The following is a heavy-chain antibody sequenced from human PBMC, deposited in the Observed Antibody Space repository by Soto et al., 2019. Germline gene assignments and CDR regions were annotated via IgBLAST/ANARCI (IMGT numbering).Heavy chain of an antibody. CDR2: IYYSGST. Sequence: PSETLSLTCTVSGGSISSYYWSWIRQPTGKGLEWIGYIYYSGSTNYNPSLKSRVTISVDTSKNQFSLKLSSVTAADTALYYCARQNSDDFNWFDPWGQGTLVTVSS. CDR1: GGSISSYY. CDR3: ARQNSDDFNWFDP. V-gene: IGHV4-59*08. J-gene: IGHJ5*02. D-gene: IGHD3-3*01.